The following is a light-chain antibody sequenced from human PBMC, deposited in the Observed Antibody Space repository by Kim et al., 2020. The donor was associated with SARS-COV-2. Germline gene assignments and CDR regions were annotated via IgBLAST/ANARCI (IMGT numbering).Light chain of an antibody. CDR3: QQYNNWPPIT. Sequence: SPGERATLPGRAGQSVGSNLAWYQQKPGQAPRLLIYGASTRATDIPARFSGSGSGTEFTLTISSLQSEDFAVYYCQQYNNWPPITFGQGTRLEIK. CDR1: QSVGSN. J-gene: IGKJ5*01. CDR2: GAS. V-gene: IGKV3-15*01.